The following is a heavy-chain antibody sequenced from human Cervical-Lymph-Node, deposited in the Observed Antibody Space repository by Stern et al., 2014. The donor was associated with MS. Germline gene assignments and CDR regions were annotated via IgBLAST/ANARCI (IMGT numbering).Heavy chain of an antibody. J-gene: IGHJ4*02. CDR1: GFTFSSYG. CDR2: ISYDGSNK. CDR3: AKPYYDSSGHFDY. D-gene: IGHD3-22*01. V-gene: IGHV3-30*18. Sequence: VQLVESGGGVVQPGRSLRLSCAASGFTFSSYGMHWVRPAPGKGLEWVAVISYDGSNKYYADSVKGRFTISRDNSKNTLYLQMNSLRAEDTAVYYCAKPYYDSSGHFDYWGQGTLVTVSS.